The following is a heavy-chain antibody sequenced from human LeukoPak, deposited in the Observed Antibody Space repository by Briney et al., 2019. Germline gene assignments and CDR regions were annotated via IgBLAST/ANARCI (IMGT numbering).Heavy chain of an antibody. CDR1: GFTFSIFT. D-gene: IGHD6-19*01. V-gene: IGHV3-23*01. CDR3: AKDGLCPSVCPTKIDVAGYVDS. CDR2: INHNGGTT. J-gene: IGHJ4*02. Sequence: GGSLRLSCAASGFTFSIFTMNCVRPAPGKWLGWVSFINHNGGTTYYTDSVKGRFTISRDNSNNTVYLQMNSLRAEDTAIYYCAKDGLCPSVCPTKIDVAGYVDSWGQGTLVTVS.